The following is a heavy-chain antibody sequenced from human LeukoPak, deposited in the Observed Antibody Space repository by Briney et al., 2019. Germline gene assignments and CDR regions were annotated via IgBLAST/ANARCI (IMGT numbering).Heavy chain of an antibody. CDR3: ARGHLDYDILTGYSY. CDR1: GFTFSSYA. Sequence: GGSLRLSCAASGFTFSSYAMSWVRQAPGKGLEWVSSISSSSSYIYYADSVKGRFTISRDNAKNSLYLQMNSLRAEDTAVYYCARGHLDYDILTGYSYWGQGTLVTVSS. CDR2: ISSSSSYI. D-gene: IGHD3-9*01. J-gene: IGHJ4*02. V-gene: IGHV3-21*01.